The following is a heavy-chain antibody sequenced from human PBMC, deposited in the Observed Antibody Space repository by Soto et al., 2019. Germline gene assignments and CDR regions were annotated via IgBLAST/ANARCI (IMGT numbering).Heavy chain of an antibody. Sequence: GGSLRLSCAASGFTFSSYDMHWVRQATGKGLEWVSAIGTAGDTYYPGSVKGRFTISRENAKNSLYLQMNSLRAGDTAVYYCARAGYYDSSGYYHYYYYGMDVWGQGTTVTSP. J-gene: IGHJ6*02. CDR2: IGTAGDT. V-gene: IGHV3-13*01. CDR1: GFTFSSYD. D-gene: IGHD3-22*01. CDR3: ARAGYYDSSGYYHYYYYGMDV.